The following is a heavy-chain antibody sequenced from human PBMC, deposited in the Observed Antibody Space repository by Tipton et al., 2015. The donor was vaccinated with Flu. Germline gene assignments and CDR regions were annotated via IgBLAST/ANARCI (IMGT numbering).Heavy chain of an antibody. D-gene: IGHD3-10*02. J-gene: IGHJ4*02. Sequence: SLRLSCAASGFTFSSSWMHWVRQAPGKGLVWVSHINRDGNTTNYADSVKGRFTISRDNAKNTVNLQMNSVRDDDTAVYYCASCGDGRGHWGQGTLVTVSS. CDR1: GFTFSSSW. V-gene: IGHV3-74*01. CDR3: ASCGDGRGH. CDR2: INRDGNTT.